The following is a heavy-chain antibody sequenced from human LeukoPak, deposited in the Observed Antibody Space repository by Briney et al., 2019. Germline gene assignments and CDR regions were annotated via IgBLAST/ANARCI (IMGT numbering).Heavy chain of an antibody. CDR2: IKQDGSEK. CDR3: ASGRQLGY. V-gene: IGHV3-7*01. CDR1: GFTFSSYW. D-gene: IGHD3-16*01. Sequence: QPGGSLRLSCAASGFTFSSYWVSWVRQAPGKGLEWVANIKQDGSEKYYVDSVKGRFTISRDNAKNSLYLQMNSLRAEDTALYYCASGRQLGYWGQGTLVTVSS. J-gene: IGHJ4*02.